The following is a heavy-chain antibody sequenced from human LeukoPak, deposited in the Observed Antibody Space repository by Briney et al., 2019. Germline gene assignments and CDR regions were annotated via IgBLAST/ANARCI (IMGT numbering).Heavy chain of an antibody. CDR2: VVQDGSDK. CDR3: ARNNYYARDY. V-gene: IGHV3-7*01. J-gene: IGHJ4*02. CDR1: GFTFSNYW. D-gene: IGHD1-26*01. Sequence: GGSLRLSCVASGFTFSNYWMSWVRQAPGKGLEWVANVVQDGSDKYYVDSVKGRFTISRDNAKNSLYLQMNSLRAEDTAVYYCARNNYYARDYWGQGTLVTVSS.